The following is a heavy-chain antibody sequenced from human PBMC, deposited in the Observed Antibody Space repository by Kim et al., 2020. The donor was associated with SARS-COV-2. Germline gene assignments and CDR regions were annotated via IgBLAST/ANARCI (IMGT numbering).Heavy chain of an antibody. D-gene: IGHD3-22*01. CDR2: IRTGGSTI. CDR1: GFTFSSYE. Sequence: GGSLRLSCSASGFTFSSYEIKWVRQAPWKGLECVSYIRTGGSTIYYADSVMGRFTISRDNTKNELYLQMHSLRAEDTAVYHCARQDSSGPCYYMYVWCKG. V-gene: IGHV3-48*03. CDR3: ARQDSSGPCYYMYV. J-gene: IGHJ6*03.